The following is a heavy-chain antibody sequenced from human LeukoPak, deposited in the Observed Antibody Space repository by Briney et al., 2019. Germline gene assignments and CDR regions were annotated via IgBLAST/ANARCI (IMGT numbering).Heavy chain of an antibody. CDR1: GYTFTSYY. CDR2: INPNSGVT. D-gene: IGHD1-1*01. CDR3: ARAAVTTGSTETFDP. V-gene: IGHV1-2*02. Sequence: GASVKVSCKASGYTFTSYYMHWVRQAPGQGLEWIGWINPNSGVTNYAETFQGRVTLTTHTSISTAYLELNRLTSDDTAVYYCARAAVTTGSTETFDPWGQGTLVTVSS. J-gene: IGHJ5*02.